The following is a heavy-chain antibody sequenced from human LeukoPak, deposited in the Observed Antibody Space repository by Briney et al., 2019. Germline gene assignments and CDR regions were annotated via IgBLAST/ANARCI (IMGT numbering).Heavy chain of an antibody. CDR1: GFTFSSYS. V-gene: IGHV3-21*01. CDR3: ASVVVVAANDAFDI. J-gene: IGHJ3*02. D-gene: IGHD2-15*01. Sequence: PGGSLRPSCAASGFTFSSYSMNWVRQAPGKGLEWVSSISSSGSYIYYADSVKGRFTISRDNAKNSLYLQMNSLRAEDTAVYYCASVVVVAANDAFDIWGQGTMVTVSS. CDR2: ISSSGSYI.